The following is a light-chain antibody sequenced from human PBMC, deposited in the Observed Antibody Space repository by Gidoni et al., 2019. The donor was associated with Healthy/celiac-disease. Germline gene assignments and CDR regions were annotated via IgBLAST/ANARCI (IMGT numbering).Light chain of an antibody. CDR3: QQSYSTPPT. CDR2: AAS. J-gene: IGKJ1*01. V-gene: IGKV1-39*01. CDR1: QSISSY. Sequence: DIQMTQSPSSLSASVGDRVTITCRASQSISSYLNWYQQKPGKAPKLLIYAASSLQSGVPSRFSGSGSGTDFTLTISSLQPEDFATYYCQQSYSTPPTFGQGTKVGIK.